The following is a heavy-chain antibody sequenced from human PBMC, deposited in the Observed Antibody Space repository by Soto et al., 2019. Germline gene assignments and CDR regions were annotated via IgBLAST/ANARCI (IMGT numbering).Heavy chain of an antibody. V-gene: IGHV1-69*06. Sequence: QVQLVQSGAEVKKPGSSVKVSGKASGGTFSSYAISWVRQAPGQGLEWMGGIIPIFGTANYAQKFQGRVTITADKSTSTAYMERSSLRSEDTAVYYCASPTREWLPPARDYYYGMDVWGQGTTVTVSS. J-gene: IGHJ6*02. D-gene: IGHD3-3*01. CDR1: GGTFSSYA. CDR3: ASPTREWLPPARDYYYGMDV. CDR2: IIPIFGTA.